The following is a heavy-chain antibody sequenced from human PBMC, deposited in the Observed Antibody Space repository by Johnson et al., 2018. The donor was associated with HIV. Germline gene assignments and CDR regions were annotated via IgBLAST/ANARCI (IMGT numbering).Heavy chain of an antibody. J-gene: IGHJ3*02. V-gene: IGHV3-66*03. Sequence: VQLVESGGGLIQPGGSLRLSCAASGFTFSSYAMHWVRQAPGKGLEWVSLIYSGGSTYYADSVQGRFTISRDNSKNTLYLQMNSLRGEDTAVYYCARDNVFIGAPNERAFDIWGQGTMVTVSS. CDR3: ARDNVFIGAPNERAFDI. CDR1: GFTFSSYA. D-gene: IGHD1-26*01. CDR2: IYSGGST.